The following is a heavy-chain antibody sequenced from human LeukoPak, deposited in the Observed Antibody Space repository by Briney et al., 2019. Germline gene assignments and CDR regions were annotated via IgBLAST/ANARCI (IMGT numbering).Heavy chain of an antibody. CDR1: GFTFSDTW. CDR3: ARSRGLPY. J-gene: IGHJ4*02. D-gene: IGHD3-10*01. V-gene: IGHV3-74*01. Sequence: GGSLRLSCAASGFTFSDTWMHWVRQAPGKGLVWVSRIRSDGSDTRYAESVKGRFTISRDNAKNTLYLQMNSLRAEDTAVYYCARSRGLPYWGQGTLVTVSS. CDR2: IRSDGSDT.